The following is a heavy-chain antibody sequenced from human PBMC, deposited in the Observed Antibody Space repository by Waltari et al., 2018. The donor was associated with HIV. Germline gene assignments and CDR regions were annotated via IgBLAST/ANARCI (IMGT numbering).Heavy chain of an antibody. J-gene: IGHJ4*02. CDR1: GFTCNNAW. V-gene: IGHV3-15*01. CDR3: RSGIVRTTDY. CDR2: IKSKTDGGTT. Sequence: EVQLVESGGGLVKPGWVLRLSCSASGFTCNNAWMNWVRQAPGKGLEWVGRIKSKTDGGTTDYAAPVKGRFTISRDDSKNTVNLQMNSLKAEDTAVYFCRSGIVRTTDYWGQGTLVTVSS. D-gene: IGHD1-26*01.